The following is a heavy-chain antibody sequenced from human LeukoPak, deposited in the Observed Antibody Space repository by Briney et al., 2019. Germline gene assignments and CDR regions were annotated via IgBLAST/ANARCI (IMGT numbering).Heavy chain of an antibody. CDR3: SKGGSTRPNGIKDY. CDR2: ISAGSNT. Sequence: GGSLRLFCAASGFIFSSYAMSWVRQARGRGLEWVLAISAGSNTYYADSVKGRFTISGDNSKNTLYLQGNRLKAEDQAVYYFSKGGSTRPNGIKDYGGQGPLVTVSS. V-gene: IGHV3-23*01. J-gene: IGHJ4*02. D-gene: IGHD2-2*01. CDR1: GFIFSSYA.